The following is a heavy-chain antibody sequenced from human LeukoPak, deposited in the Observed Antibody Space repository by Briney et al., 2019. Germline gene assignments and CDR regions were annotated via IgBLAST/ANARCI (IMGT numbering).Heavy chain of an antibody. J-gene: IGHJ3*02. CDR1: GFTFSSYA. CDR2: ISGSGGST. V-gene: IGHV3-23*01. Sequence: GGSLRLSCAASGFTFSSYATSWVRQAPGKGLEWVSAISGSGGSTYYADSVKGRFTISRDNSKNTLYLQMNSLRAEDTAVYYCAKLGGSTSCCDAFDIWGQGTMVTVSS. D-gene: IGHD2-2*01. CDR3: AKLGGSTSCCDAFDI.